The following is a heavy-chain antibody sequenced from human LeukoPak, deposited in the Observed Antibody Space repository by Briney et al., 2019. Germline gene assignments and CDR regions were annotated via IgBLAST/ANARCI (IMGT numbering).Heavy chain of an antibody. J-gene: IGHJ3*02. CDR3: ARIRRYYYGSGAPYAFDI. D-gene: IGHD3-10*01. CDR2: VFSNDEK. Sequence: SGPVLVKPTETLTLTCTVSGFSLSNARMGVSWIRQPPGKALEWLAHVFSNDEKSYSTSLKSRLTISKDTSKSQVVLTMTNMDPVDTATYYCARIRRYYYGSGAPYAFDIWGQGTMVTVSS. V-gene: IGHV2-26*01. CDR1: GFSLSNARMG.